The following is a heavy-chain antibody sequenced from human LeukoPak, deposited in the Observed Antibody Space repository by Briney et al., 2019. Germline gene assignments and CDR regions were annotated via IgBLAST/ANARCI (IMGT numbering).Heavy chain of an antibody. J-gene: IGHJ4*02. Sequence: PGGSLRLSCAASGFTFSSYSMNWVRQAPGKGLEWVSSISSSSSYIYYADSVKGRFTIFRDNAKNSLYLQINSLRAEDTPVYYCARGDYYGSGTPGYWGQGTLVTVSS. CDR3: ARGDYYGSGTPGY. V-gene: IGHV3-21*01. CDR2: ISSSSSYI. CDR1: GFTFSSYS. D-gene: IGHD3-10*01.